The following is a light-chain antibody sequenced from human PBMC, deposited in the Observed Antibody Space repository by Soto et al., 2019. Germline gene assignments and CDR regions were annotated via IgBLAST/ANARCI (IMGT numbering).Light chain of an antibody. J-gene: IGLJ1*01. CDR2: DDS. CDR1: NIGSKS. V-gene: IGLV3-21*02. Sequence: SYELTQPPSVSVAPGQTARITCGGNNIGSKSVHWYQQRPGQAPVLVLYDDSNRPSGIPERFSGSNSGSTATLTISSVEAGDEADYFYQVWDISRDQYLFGTGTKLTVL. CDR3: QVWDISRDQYL.